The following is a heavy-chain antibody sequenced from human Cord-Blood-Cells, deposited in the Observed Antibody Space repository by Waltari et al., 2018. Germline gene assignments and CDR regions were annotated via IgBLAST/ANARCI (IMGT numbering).Heavy chain of an antibody. CDR2: ISYDGSNK. Sequence: QVQLVESGGGVVQPGRSLRLSCAASGFTFSSYAMHWFRQATGKGLECVAVISYDGSNKYYADSVKGRFTISRDNSKNTLYLQMNSLRAEDTAVYYCARSHGYNDAFDIWGQGTMVTVSS. CDR1: GFTFSSYA. V-gene: IGHV3-30*04. D-gene: IGHD5-12*01. J-gene: IGHJ3*02. CDR3: ARSHGYNDAFDI.